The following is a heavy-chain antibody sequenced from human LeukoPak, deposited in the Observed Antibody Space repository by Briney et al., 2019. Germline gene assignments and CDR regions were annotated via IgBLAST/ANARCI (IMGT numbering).Heavy chain of an antibody. CDR1: GFTFTNYN. V-gene: IGHV3-69-1*02. D-gene: IGHD3-10*01. J-gene: IGHJ4*02. Sequence: GGSLRLSCAASGFTFTNYNMNWVRQAPGKGLEWVSYISGGSTIYYADSVKGRFTVSRDNAKNSLYLQMSSLRAEDTAVYYCARSGNYYLDYWGQGTLVTVSS. CDR2: ISGGSTI. CDR3: ARSGNYYLDY.